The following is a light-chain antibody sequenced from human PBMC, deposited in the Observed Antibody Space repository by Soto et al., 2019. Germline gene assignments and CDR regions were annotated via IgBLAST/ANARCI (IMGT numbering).Light chain of an antibody. CDR2: AAS. CDR3: QQSYNMPYT. Sequence: DIQMTQSPSSLSASIGDRVTITCRASQTISNYVNWYQQRPGKAPEVLISAASNLESGVPSRFSGSGSGTDFTLIISSLQPEDFAVYYCQQSYNMPYTFGQGTNLDIK. J-gene: IGKJ2*01. V-gene: IGKV1-39*01. CDR1: QTISNY.